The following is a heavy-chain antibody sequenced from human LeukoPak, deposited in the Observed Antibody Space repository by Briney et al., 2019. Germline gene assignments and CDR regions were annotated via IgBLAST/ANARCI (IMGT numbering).Heavy chain of an antibody. CDR1: RGTFSSYA. J-gene: IGHJ4*02. D-gene: IGHD4-17*01. V-gene: IGHV1-69*13. CDR3: ARDGSHMTTVTTLDY. Sequence: SVKVSCKASRGTFSSYAISWVRQAPGQGLEWMGGIIPIFGTANYAQKFQGRVTITADESTSTAYMELSSLRSEDTAVYYCARDGSHMTTVTTLDYWGQGTLVTVSS. CDR2: IIPIFGTA.